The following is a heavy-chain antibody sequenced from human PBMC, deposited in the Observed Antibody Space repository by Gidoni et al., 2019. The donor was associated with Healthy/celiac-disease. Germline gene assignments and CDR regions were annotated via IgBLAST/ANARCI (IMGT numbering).Heavy chain of an antibody. Sequence: EVQLVESGGGLVKPGGSLRISCAASGFTFSSYSMNWVRQAPGKGLEWVSSISSSSSYIYYADSVKGRFTISRDNAKNSLYLQMNSLRAEDTAVYYCAREGEDTAMVTVYYFDYWGQGTLVTVSS. CDR1: GFTFSSYS. D-gene: IGHD5-18*01. J-gene: IGHJ4*02. CDR3: AREGEDTAMVTVYYFDY. V-gene: IGHV3-21*01. CDR2: ISSSSSYI.